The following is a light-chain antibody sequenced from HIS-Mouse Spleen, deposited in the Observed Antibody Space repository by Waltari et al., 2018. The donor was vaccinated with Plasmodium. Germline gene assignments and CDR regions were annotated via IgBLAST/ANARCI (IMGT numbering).Light chain of an antibody. CDR1: SSDVGGSNY. J-gene: IGLJ2*01. V-gene: IGLV2-8*01. CDR2: EVS. CDR3: SSYAGSNNYVV. Sequence: QSALPQPPSASGSPGQSVTLPCTGTSSDVGGSNYVPWYQQHPGKAPKLMIYEVSKRPSGVPDRFSGSKSGNTASLTVSGLQAEDEADYYCSSYAGSNNYVVFGGGTKLTVL.